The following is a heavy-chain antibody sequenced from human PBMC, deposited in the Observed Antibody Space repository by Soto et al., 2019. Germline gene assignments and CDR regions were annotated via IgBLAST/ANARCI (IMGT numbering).Heavy chain of an antibody. CDR2: IIPILGIA. Sequence: QVQLVQSGAEVKKPGSSVKVSCKASGGTFSSYTISWVRQAPGQGLEWMGRIIPILGIANYAQKFQGRVTITADKSTSTADMELSSLRSEDTAVYYCARVGSSSCLNCPNWFDPWGQGTLVTVSS. J-gene: IGHJ5*02. V-gene: IGHV1-69*02. D-gene: IGHD6-13*01. CDR1: GGTFSSYT. CDR3: ARVGSSSCLNCPNWFDP.